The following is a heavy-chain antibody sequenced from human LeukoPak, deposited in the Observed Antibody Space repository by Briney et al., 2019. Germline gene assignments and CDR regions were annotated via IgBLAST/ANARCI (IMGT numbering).Heavy chain of an antibody. D-gene: IGHD2-8*02. CDR1: GGSISSSSYY. CDR3: ARVILVYYYYYMDV. CDR2: IYYSGST. Sequence: SETLSLTCTVSGGSISSSSYYWGWIRQPPGKGLEWIGSIYYSGSTYYNPSLKSRVTISVDTSKNQFSLKLSSVTAADTAVYYCARVILVYYYYYMDVWGKGTTVTVSS. J-gene: IGHJ6*03. V-gene: IGHV4-39*07.